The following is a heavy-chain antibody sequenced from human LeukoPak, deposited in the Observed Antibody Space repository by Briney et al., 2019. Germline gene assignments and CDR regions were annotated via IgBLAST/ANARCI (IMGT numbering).Heavy chain of an antibody. CDR1: GFTFSSYW. J-gene: IGHJ4*02. Sequence: GGSLRLSCAASGFTFSSYWMHWVRQAPGKGLEWVSAISDSGGSTYYADSVKGRFTISRDNSKNTLYLQMNSLRVEDTAVYYCARGPAGTGFDYWGQGTLVTVSS. D-gene: IGHD6-13*01. CDR3: ARGPAGTGFDY. V-gene: IGHV3-23*01. CDR2: ISDSGGST.